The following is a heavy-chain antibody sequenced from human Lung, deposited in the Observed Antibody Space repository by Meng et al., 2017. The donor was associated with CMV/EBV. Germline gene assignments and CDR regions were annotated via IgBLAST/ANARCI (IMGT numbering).Heavy chain of an antibody. CDR2: ISYDGDKK. Sequence: GESXKISCVGSGYSFGNYAMHWVRQAPGKGLEWVAVISYDGDKKFYTDSVKGRFTISRDNSKNTLILQMNSLRTEDTAVYYCARVYYDSTNYYFSFGYWGQGTLVTVSS. V-gene: IGHV3-30*04. CDR3: ARVYYDSTNYYFSFGY. CDR1: GYSFGNYA. J-gene: IGHJ4*02. D-gene: IGHD3-22*01.